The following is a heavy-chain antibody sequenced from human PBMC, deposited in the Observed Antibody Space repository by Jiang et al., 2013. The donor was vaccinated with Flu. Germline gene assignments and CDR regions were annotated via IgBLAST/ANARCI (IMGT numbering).Heavy chain of an antibody. CDR2: INPNSGGT. Sequence: GAEVKKPGASVKVSCKASGYTFTGYFMHWVRQAPGQGLEWMGWINPNSGGTNYAQKFQGWVTMTRDTSINTAYMELSRLKSDDTAVYYCAREEDIVVVTGAFDIWGQGTMVTVSS. CDR3: AREEDIVVVTGAFDI. J-gene: IGHJ3*02. D-gene: IGHD2-2*01. CDR1: GYTFTGYF. V-gene: IGHV1-2*04.